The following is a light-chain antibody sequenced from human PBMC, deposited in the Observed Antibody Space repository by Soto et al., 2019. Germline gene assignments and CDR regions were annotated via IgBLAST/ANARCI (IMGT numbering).Light chain of an antibody. Sequence: NFMLTQPHSVSESPGKTVTISCTRSSGSIASNYVQWYQQRPGSAPTTVIYEDNQRPSGVTDRFSGSIDSSSNSASLTLSGLKTEDDADYYCQSYDSSNVVFGGGTKLTVL. CDR2: EDN. CDR3: QSYDSSNVV. V-gene: IGLV6-57*04. CDR1: SGSIASNY. J-gene: IGLJ2*01.